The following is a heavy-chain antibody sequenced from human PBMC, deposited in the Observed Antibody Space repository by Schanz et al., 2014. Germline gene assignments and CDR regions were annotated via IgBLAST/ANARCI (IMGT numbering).Heavy chain of an antibody. CDR1: GVTFSSYA. J-gene: IGHJ4*02. CDR3: AKDQGSYGSGSYSYFDY. V-gene: IGHV3-23*04. D-gene: IGHD3-10*01. Sequence: EVQLVESGGGLVQPGESLRLSCAASGVTFSSYAMSWVRQASGKGLEWVSAISGSGASTYYADSVKGRFTISRDNSKNTLYLQMNSLRAEDTAVYYCAKDQGSYGSGSYSYFDYWGQGTLXTVSS. CDR2: ISGSGAST.